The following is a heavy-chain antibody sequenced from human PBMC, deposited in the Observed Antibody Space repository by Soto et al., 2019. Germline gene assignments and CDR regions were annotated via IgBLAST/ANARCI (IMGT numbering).Heavy chain of an antibody. J-gene: IGHJ6*02. V-gene: IGHV1-69*06. Sequence: QVQLVQSGAEVKKPGSSVKVSCKASGGTFSSYAISWVRQAPGQGLEWMGGIIPIFGTANYARKFQGRVTITADKSTSTGYRALSSLRSEATAVYYCARATLEYSSSAEDYYYYGMDVCGQGTTVTVSS. CDR2: IIPIFGTA. CDR3: ARATLEYSSSAEDYYYYGMDV. D-gene: IGHD6-6*01. CDR1: GGTFSSYA.